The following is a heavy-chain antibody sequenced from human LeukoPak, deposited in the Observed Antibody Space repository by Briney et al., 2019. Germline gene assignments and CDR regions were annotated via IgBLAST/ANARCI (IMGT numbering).Heavy chain of an antibody. V-gene: IGHV3-53*01. CDR3: ARGFTVTTVDY. J-gene: IGHJ4*02. Sequence: GGSLRLSCVASGFSVSSNYMSWVRQAPGKGLEWVSLLYTGGTTYYADSVEGRFTISRDDSKNTIYLQMNSLRAEDTAVYYCARGFTVTTVDYWGQGTLVTVSS. CDR2: LYTGGTT. CDR1: GFSVSSNY. D-gene: IGHD4-17*01.